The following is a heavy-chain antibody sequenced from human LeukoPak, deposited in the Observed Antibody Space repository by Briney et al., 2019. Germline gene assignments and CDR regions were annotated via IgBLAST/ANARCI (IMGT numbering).Heavy chain of an antibody. CDR2: IYSGGST. J-gene: IGHJ3*02. V-gene: IGHV3-66*01. CDR3: ARLQWLSAFDI. Sequence: PGGSLRLSCAASGFTVSSNYMSWVRQAPGKGLEWVSVIYSGGSTYYADSVKGRFTISRDNSKNTLYLQMNSLRAEDTAVYYCARLQWLSAFDIWGQGTMVTVSS. D-gene: IGHD6-19*01. CDR1: GFTVSSNY.